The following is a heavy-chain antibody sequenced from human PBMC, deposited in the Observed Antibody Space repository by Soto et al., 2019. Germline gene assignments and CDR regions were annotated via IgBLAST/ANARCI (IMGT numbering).Heavy chain of an antibody. CDR3: AKSRIEAAHDSFAI. J-gene: IGHJ3*02. CDR1: GFXCSTYA. CDR2: ISAGCQIT. V-gene: IGHV3-23*01. Sequence: GXLRLSCATSGFXCSTYALNWVRHAPGKRLEWVSGISAGCQITEYADSVRGRVSISRDNSKTTVFLHMSRMRAEDPAIYYCAKSRIEAAHDSFAIWGQGTTGTVSS. D-gene: IGHD6-6*01.